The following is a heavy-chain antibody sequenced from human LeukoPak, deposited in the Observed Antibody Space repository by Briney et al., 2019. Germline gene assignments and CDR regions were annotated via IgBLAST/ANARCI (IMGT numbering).Heavy chain of an antibody. V-gene: IGHV5-10-1*01. D-gene: IGHD3-16*02. CDR2: VDPGDSYI. CDR1: GYRFTSYW. Sequence: GEALEISFKGSGYRFTSYWITWVRPMPGKGLEWMGGVDPGDSYIKYSPSFQGHVTISADKSISTAYLHWSSLKASDTAMYYCARHRRVSNFDYWGQGTLVTVSS. CDR3: ARHRRVSNFDY. J-gene: IGHJ4*02.